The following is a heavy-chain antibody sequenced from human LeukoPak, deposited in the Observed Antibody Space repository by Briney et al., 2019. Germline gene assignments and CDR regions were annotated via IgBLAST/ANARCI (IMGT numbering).Heavy chain of an antibody. V-gene: IGHV4-59*01. J-gene: IGHJ1*01. CDR3: ARVGTYCTSGVCLSEDYFPY. Sequence: SETLSLTCSVSGGSIYRYYWNWIRQPPGKGLEWIGYIHHIGGTTEYNPPLMSRVTISVDTSKNQFSLKLSSVTAADTAVYYCARVGTYCTSGVCLSEDYFPYWGQGTLVTVSS. D-gene: IGHD2-8*01. CDR2: IHHIGGTT. CDR1: GGSIYRYY.